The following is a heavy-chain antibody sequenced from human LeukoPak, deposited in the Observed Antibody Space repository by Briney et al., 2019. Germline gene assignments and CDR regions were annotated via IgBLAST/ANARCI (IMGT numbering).Heavy chain of an antibody. CDR1: GFTFDDYA. Sequence: GGSLRLSCAASGFTFDDYAMHWVRQAPGKGLEWVSLISWDGGSTYYADSVKGRFTISRDNSKNSLYLQMNSLRAEDTALYYCAKDWGYGGSSGPFDYWGQGTLVTVSS. V-gene: IGHV3-43D*04. J-gene: IGHJ4*02. D-gene: IGHD4-23*01. CDR2: ISWDGGST. CDR3: AKDWGYGGSSGPFDY.